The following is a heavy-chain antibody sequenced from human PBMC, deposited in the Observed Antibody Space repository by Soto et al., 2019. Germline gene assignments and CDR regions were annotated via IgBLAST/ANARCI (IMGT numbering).Heavy chain of an antibody. J-gene: IGHJ4*02. CDR1: GFTFSSYA. CDR3: ARGGDGYNRPIDYFDY. D-gene: IGHD5-12*01. CDR2: ISYDGSNK. Sequence: GGSLRLSCAASGFTFSSYAMHWVRQAPGKGLEWVAVISYDGSNKYYADSVKGRFTIFRDNSKNTLYLQMNSLRAEDTAVYYCARGGDGYNRPIDYFDYWGQGTLVTVSS. V-gene: IGHV3-30-3*01.